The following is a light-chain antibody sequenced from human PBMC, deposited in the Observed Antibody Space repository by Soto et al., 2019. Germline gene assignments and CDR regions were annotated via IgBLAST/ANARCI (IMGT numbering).Light chain of an antibody. CDR2: EGT. V-gene: IGLV2-23*01. CDR1: SSDVGRYNR. CDR3: CSYTITYTYV. J-gene: IGLJ1*01. Sequence: QSALTQPASVSGSPGQSITISCTGTSSDVGRYNRVSWYQQHPGKAPKLIIYEGTKRPSGVSTRFSGSKSSNTASLTISGLLAEDEGDYYCCSYTITYTYVFGTGTKLTVL.